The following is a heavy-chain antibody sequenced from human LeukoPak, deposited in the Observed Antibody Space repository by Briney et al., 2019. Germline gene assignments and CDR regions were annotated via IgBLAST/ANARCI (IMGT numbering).Heavy chain of an antibody. CDR2: IIPIFGTA. CDR1: GGTFSSYA. Sequence: ASVKVSCKASGGTFSSYAISWVRQAPGQGLEWMGGIIPIFGTANYAQKFQGRVTITTDESTSTAYMELSSLRSEDTAVYYCARRRIASNWFDPWGQGTLVTVSS. CDR3: ARRRIASNWFDP. V-gene: IGHV1-69*05. J-gene: IGHJ5*02. D-gene: IGHD6-6*01.